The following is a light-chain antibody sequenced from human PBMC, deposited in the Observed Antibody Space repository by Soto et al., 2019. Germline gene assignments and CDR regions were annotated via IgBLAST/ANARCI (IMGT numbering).Light chain of an antibody. CDR3: CSYAGRSTFLV. J-gene: IGLJ2*01. CDR2: EVI. Sequence: QSVLTQPASVSGSPGQSITISCIGTSSDVGSYNLVSWYQQHPGKAPKLMIYEVIKRPSGVSNRFSGSKSGNTASLTISGLQAEDEADYYCCSYAGRSTFLVFGGGTKVTVL. V-gene: IGLV2-23*02. CDR1: SSDVGSYNL.